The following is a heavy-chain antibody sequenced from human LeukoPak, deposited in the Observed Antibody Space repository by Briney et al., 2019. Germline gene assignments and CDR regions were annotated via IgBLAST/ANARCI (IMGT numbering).Heavy chain of an antibody. CDR3: ARDPLGHCSSSNCYTRMEFDY. CDR2: IIPIFHTS. V-gene: IGHV1-69*13. D-gene: IGHD2-2*02. CDR1: GGIFSTYG. J-gene: IGHJ4*02. Sequence: SVKVSCKTSGGIFSTYGFHWVRQAPGQGLEWLGGIIPIFHTSHYARKFQDRVMISADESTSTVYMELSSLRSEDTAVYYCARDPLGHCSSSNCYTRMEFDYWGQGTLVTVSS.